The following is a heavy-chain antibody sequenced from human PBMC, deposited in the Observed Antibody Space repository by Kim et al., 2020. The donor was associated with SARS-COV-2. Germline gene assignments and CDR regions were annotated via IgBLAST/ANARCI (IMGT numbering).Heavy chain of an antibody. CDR2: ISSSSSTI. D-gene: IGHD3-22*01. J-gene: IGHJ4*02. Sequence: GGSLRLSCAASGFTFSSYSMNWVRQAPGKGLEWISYISSSSSTIYYADSVKGRFTISRDNAKNSLYLQMNSLRAEDTAVYYCAREDYDSSGYQKAPFFAYWGQGTLVTVSS. CDR3: AREDYDSSGYQKAPFFAY. V-gene: IGHV3-48*04. CDR1: GFTFSSYS.